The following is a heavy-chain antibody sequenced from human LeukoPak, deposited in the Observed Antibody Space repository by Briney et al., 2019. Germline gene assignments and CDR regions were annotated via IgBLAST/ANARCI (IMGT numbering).Heavy chain of an antibody. V-gene: IGHV1-2*02. CDR1: GYTFTGYY. CDR3: ARDGPGSNDSSGPPNPVFDP. D-gene: IGHD3-22*01. J-gene: IGHJ5*02. CDR2: INPNSGGT. Sequence: ASVKVSCKASGYTFTGYYMHWVRQAPGQGLEWMGWINPNSGGTNYAQKFQGRVTMTRDTSISTAYMELSRLRSDDTAVYYCARDGPGSNDSSGPPNPVFDPWGQGTLVTVSS.